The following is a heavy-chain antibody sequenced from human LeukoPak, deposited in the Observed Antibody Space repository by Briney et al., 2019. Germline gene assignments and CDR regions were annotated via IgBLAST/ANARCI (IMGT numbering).Heavy chain of an antibody. J-gene: IGHJ3*02. CDR1: GFTFSNYG. CDR2: MSDDGSKK. V-gene: IGHV3-30*03. CDR3: ASDYGI. Sequence: GKSLRLSCAASGFTFSNYGMHWVRQAPGKGLEWVAVMSDDGSKKYYGDSVKGRFTISRDNAKNSLYLQMNSLRAEDTAVYYCASDYGIWGQGTMVTVSS. D-gene: IGHD3-16*01.